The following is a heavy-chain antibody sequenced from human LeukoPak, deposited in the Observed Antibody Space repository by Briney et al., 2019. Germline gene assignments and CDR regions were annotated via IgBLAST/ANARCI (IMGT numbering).Heavy chain of an antibody. CDR3: AKDDGGYNYGYNFDY. CDR1: GFTVSSNY. D-gene: IGHD5-18*01. V-gene: IGHV3-53*04. CDR2: IYSGGST. J-gene: IGHJ4*02. Sequence: GGSLRLSCAASGFTVSSNYMSWVRQAPGKGLEWVSVIYSGGSTYYADSVKGRFTISRHNSKNTLYLQMNSLRAEDTAVYYCAKDDGGYNYGYNFDYWGQGTLVTVSS.